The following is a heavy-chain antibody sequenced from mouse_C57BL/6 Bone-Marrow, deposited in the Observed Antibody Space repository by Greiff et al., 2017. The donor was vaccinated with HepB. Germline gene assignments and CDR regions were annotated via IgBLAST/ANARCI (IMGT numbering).Heavy chain of an antibody. CDR2: INPNNGGT. CDR3: ARGYYYGSSRDFDY. V-gene: IGHV1-22*01. D-gene: IGHD1-1*01. J-gene: IGHJ2*01. Sequence: VQLQQSGPELVKPGASVKMSCKASGYTFTDYNMHWVKQSHGKSLEWIGYINPNNGGTSYNQKFKGKATLTVNKSSSTAYMELRSLTSEDSAVYYCARGYYYGSSRDFDYWGQGTTLTVSS. CDR1: GYTFTDYN.